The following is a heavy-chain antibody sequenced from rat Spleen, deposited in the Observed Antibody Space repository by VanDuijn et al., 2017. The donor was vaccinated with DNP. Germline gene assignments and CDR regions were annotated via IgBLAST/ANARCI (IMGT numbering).Heavy chain of an antibody. J-gene: IGHJ4*01. CDR1: GFTFNNSW. V-gene: IGHV5-31*01. CDR2: ITLSGGTT. Sequence: EVQLVESGGDLVQPGRSLKLSCVASGFTFNNSWMTWIRQVPGQGLDWVAAITLSGGTTYYPASVKGRFTISRDNAKNTLYLQLNSLRSGDTATYYCARLSRYAVDAWGQGTSVTVSS. CDR3: ARLSRYAVDA.